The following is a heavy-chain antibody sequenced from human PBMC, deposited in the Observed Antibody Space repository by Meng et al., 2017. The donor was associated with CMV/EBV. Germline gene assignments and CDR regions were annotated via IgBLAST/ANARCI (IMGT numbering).Heavy chain of an antibody. CDR3: AKERIIWARVSVDAFDI. Sequence: GESLKISCAGLGFTFSRYWMHWVRQAPGKGLEWVAFIRYDGSNKYYADSVKGRFTISRDNSKNTLYLQMNSLRAEDTAVYYCAKERIIWARVSVDAFDIWGQGTMVTVSS. J-gene: IGHJ3*02. V-gene: IGHV3-30*02. CDR2: IRYDGSNK. CDR1: GFTFSRYW. D-gene: IGHD3-16*01.